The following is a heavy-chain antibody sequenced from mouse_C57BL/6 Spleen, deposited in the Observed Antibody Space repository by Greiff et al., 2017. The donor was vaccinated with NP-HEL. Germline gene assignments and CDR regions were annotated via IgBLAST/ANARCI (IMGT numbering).Heavy chain of an antibody. D-gene: IGHD1-1*01. J-gene: IGHJ3*01. Sequence: VQLQQSGAELVKPGASVKVSCKASGYTFTSYWMHWVQQRPGQGLEWIGRIHPSASDTNYNQKFKGKATLTVDKSSSTAYMQLSNLTSEDSAVYYCAISSSYEAYWGQGTLVTVSA. V-gene: IGHV1-74*01. CDR2: IHPSASDT. CDR1: GYTFTSYW. CDR3: AISSSYEAY.